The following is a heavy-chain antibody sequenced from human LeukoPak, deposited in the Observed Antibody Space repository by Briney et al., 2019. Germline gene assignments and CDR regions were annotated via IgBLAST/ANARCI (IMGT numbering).Heavy chain of an antibody. Sequence: TLSLTCTVSGGSISSYYWSWIRQPPGKALEWLALIYWDDDKRYSPSLKSRLTITKDTSKNQVVLTMTNMDPVDTGTYYCAHRPDMERGARGAFDIWGQGTMVTVSS. J-gene: IGHJ3*02. CDR1: GGSISSYYW. V-gene: IGHV2-5*08. CDR3: AHRPDMERGARGAFDI. CDR2: IYWDDDK. D-gene: IGHD3-10*01.